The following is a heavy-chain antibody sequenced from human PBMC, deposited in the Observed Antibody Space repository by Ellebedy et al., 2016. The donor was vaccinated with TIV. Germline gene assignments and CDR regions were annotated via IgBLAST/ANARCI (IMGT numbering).Heavy chain of an antibody. Sequence: LSLTXXASGLTFSGDWMTWMRQAPGKGLEWVANINGDGRAIQYADSVEGRFTISRDNAKKSLFLQMNSLRVEDTAMYYCSRNLGHYMLSDWGQGSLVTVSS. D-gene: IGHD2-8*01. V-gene: IGHV3-7*01. CDR1: GLTFSGDW. CDR2: INGDGRAI. J-gene: IGHJ4*02. CDR3: SRNLGHYMLSD.